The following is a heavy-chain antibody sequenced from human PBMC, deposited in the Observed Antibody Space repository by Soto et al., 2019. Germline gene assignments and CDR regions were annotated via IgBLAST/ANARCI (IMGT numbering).Heavy chain of an antibody. CDR1: GYSFTSYW. CDR2: IDPSDSYT. V-gene: IGHV5-10-1*01. CDR3: ARDNYYDSSDPFYYYGMDV. J-gene: IGHJ6*02. Sequence: GESLKISCKGSGYSFTSYWISWVRQMPGKGLEWMGRIDPSDSYTNYSPSFQGHVTISADKSISTAYLQWSSLKASDTAMYYCARDNYYDSSDPFYYYGMDVWGQGTTVTVS. D-gene: IGHD3-22*01.